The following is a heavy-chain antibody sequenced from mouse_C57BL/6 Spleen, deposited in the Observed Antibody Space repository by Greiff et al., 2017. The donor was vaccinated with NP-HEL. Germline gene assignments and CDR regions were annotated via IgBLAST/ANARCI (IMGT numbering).Heavy chain of an antibody. CDR2: ISYDGSN. J-gene: IGHJ4*01. D-gene: IGHD2-4*01. CDR1: GYSITSGYY. V-gene: IGHV3-6*01. CDR3: ARYDYDEAMDY. Sequence: EVQLVESGPGLVKPSQSLSLTCSVTGYSITSGYYWNWIRQFPGNKLEWMGYISYDGSNNYNPSLKNRISITRDTSKNQFFLKLNSVTTEDTATYYCARYDYDEAMDYWGQGTSVTVSS.